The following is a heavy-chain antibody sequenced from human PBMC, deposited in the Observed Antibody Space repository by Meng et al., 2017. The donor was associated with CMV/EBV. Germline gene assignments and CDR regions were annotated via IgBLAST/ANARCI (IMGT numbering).Heavy chain of an antibody. D-gene: IGHD5-18*01. J-gene: IGHJ3*02. Sequence: SVKVFCKASGFTFTSSAVQWVRQARGQRLEWIGWIVVGSGNTNYAQKFQERVTITRDMSTSTAYMELSSLRSEDTAVYYCAAAPYTASDAFDIWGQGTMVTVSS. CDR1: GFTFTSSA. CDR2: IVVGSGNT. V-gene: IGHV1-58*01. CDR3: AAAPYTASDAFDI.